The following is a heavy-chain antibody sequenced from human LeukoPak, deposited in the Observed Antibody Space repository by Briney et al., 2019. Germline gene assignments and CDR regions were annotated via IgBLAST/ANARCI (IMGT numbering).Heavy chain of an antibody. CDR2: IYPGDSDT. CDR3: ARLSGGRLYCSGGSCYGPADY. V-gene: IGHV5-51*01. D-gene: IGHD2-15*01. Sequence: GESLKISCKGSGYSFTSYWIGWVRQMPGKGLEWMGIIYPGDSDTRYSPSFQGQVTISADKSISTAYLQWSSLKASDTAMYYCARLSGGRLYCSGGSCYGPADYWGQGTLVTVFS. CDR1: GYSFTSYW. J-gene: IGHJ4*02.